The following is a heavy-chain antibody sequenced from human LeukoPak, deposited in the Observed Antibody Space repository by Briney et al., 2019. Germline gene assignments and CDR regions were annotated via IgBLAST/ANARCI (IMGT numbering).Heavy chain of an antibody. V-gene: IGHV1-46*01. CDR1: GYTFTSYY. CDR2: INPSGGST. CDR3: ARDFYGSGRHPDY. Sequence: ASVKVSCKASGYTFTSYYMHWVRQAPGQGLEWMGIINPSGGSTSYAQNFQGRVTMTRDMSTSTVYMELSSLRSEDTAVYCCARDFYGSGRHPDYWGQGTLVTVSS. J-gene: IGHJ4*02. D-gene: IGHD3-10*01.